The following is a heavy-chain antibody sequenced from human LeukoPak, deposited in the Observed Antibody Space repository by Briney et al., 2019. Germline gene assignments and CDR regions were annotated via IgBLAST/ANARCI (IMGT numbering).Heavy chain of an antibody. V-gene: IGHV3-74*03. CDR3: AKSACFDP. CDR2: SKYDGSTP. Sequence: GESLRLSCETSGFTLKKYWMSWLRRAPGKGLEWVSRSKYDGSTPMYADSGMGRFTICRDNARSTLYLHIDSLRVDDTAVYCCAKSACFDPCGRGILVTVSS. J-gene: IGHJ5*02. CDR1: GFTLKKYW.